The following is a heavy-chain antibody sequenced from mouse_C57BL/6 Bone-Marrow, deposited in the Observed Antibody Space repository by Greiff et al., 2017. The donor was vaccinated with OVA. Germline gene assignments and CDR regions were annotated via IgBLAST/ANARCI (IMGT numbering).Heavy chain of an antibody. J-gene: IGHJ2*01. Sequence: EVQGVESGGGLVQSGRSLRLSCATSGFTFSDFYMEWVRQAPGKGLEWIAASRNKANDYTTEYSASVKGRFIVSRDTSQSILYLQMNALRAEDTAIYYCARDPDGRGCDYWGQGTTLTVSS. D-gene: IGHD2-3*01. CDR2: SRNKANDYTT. CDR3: ARDPDGRGCDY. CDR1: GFTFSDFY. V-gene: IGHV7-1*01.